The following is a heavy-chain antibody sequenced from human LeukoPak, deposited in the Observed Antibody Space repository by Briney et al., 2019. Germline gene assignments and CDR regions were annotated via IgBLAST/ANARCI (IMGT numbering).Heavy chain of an antibody. D-gene: IGHD3-22*01. J-gene: IGHJ4*02. CDR3: AKGYYFDSSGYLNIEY. CDR1: GFPFSSYV. CDR2: ISGSGGST. Sequence: PGGSLRLSCAASGFPFSSYVMTWVRQAPGKGLEWVSAISGSGGSTYYADSVKGRFTISRDNSKNTLYLQMNSLRAEDTAVYYRAKGYYFDSSGYLNIEYWGQGTLVTVSS. V-gene: IGHV3-23*01.